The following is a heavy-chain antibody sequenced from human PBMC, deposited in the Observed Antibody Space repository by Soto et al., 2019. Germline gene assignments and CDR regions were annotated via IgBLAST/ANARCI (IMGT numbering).Heavy chain of an antibody. CDR3: HLRVVAARGNFDY. J-gene: IGHJ4*02. V-gene: IGHV1-3*01. D-gene: IGHD2-15*01. CDR1: GYTLTSYD. Sequence: GASVKVSCKASGYTLTSYDINWVRQAPGQGLEWMGWINANNGNTRYSQKFQGRVTMTRDTSASTAYMELSSLRSEDTAVYYCHLRVVAARGNFDYWGQGTLVTVSS. CDR2: INANNGNT.